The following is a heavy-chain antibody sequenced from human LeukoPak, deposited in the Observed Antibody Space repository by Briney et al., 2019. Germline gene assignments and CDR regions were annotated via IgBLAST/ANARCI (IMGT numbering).Heavy chain of an antibody. V-gene: IGHV4-61*02. Sequence: SQTLSLTCTVSGGSISSGSYYWSWIRQPAGKGLEWIGRIYTSGSTNYNPSLKSRVTISVDTSKNQFSLKLSSVTAADTAVYYCARADSGSYYNGDAFDIWGHGTMVTVSS. CDR2: IYTSGST. CDR3: ARADSGSYYNGDAFDI. D-gene: IGHD1-26*01. J-gene: IGHJ3*02. CDR1: GGSISSGSYY.